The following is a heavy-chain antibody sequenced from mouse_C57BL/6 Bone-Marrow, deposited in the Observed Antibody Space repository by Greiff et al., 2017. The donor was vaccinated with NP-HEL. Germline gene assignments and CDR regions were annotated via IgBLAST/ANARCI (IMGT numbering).Heavy chain of an antibody. D-gene: IGHD2-3*01. CDR3: ARRGWLLLWFAY. CDR2: ISYDGSN. V-gene: IGHV3-6*01. Sequence: EVKLVESGPGLVKPSQSLSLTCSVTGYSITSGYYWNWIRQFPGNKLEWMGYISYDGSNNYNPSLKNRISITRDTSKNQFFLKLNSVTTEDTATYYCARRGWLLLWFAYWGQGTLVTVSA. CDR1: GYSITSGYY. J-gene: IGHJ3*01.